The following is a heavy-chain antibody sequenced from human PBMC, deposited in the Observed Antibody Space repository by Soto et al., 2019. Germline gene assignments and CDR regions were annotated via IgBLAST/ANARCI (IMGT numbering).Heavy chain of an antibody. CDR3: VKLGAYNGDEGTDY. Sequence: PSETLSLTCTVSGGSISSYYWSWIRQPLGKGLEWIGYIYYSGSTNYNPSLKSRVTISVDTSKNQFSLKLSSVTAADTAVYYCVKLGAYNGDEGTDYWGQGTLVTVSS. CDR2: IYYSGST. V-gene: IGHV4-59*08. J-gene: IGHJ4*02. D-gene: IGHD5-12*01. CDR1: GGSISSYY.